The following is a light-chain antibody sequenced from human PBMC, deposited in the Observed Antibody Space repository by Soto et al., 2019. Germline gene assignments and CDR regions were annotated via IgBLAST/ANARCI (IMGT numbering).Light chain of an antibody. CDR1: QTVRNN. J-gene: IGKJ4*01. CDR3: QHYNNWPPQFT. Sequence: EIVLTHALGSLAFSRWERAALCCRASQTVRNNYLAWYQQKPGQAPRLLIYGASTRATGIPARFSGSGSGTVFTLTISSLQSEDFAVYFCQHYNNWPPQFTFGGGTKVDIK. CDR2: GAS. V-gene: IGKV3-15*01.